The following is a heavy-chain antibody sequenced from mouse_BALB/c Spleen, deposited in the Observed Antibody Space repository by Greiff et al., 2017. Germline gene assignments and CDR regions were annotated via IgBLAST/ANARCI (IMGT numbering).Heavy chain of an antibody. CDR2: INSDGGST. V-gene: IGHV5-2*03. Sequence: EVKLVESGGGLVQPGESLKLSCESNEYEFPSHDMSWVRKTPEKRLELVAAINSDGGSTYYTDTMERRFIISRDNTKKTLYLQMSSLRSEDTALYYCARHGDYDVGYAMDYWGQGTSVTVSS. CDR1: EYEFPSHD. CDR3: ARHGDYDVGYAMDY. J-gene: IGHJ4*01. D-gene: IGHD2-4*01.